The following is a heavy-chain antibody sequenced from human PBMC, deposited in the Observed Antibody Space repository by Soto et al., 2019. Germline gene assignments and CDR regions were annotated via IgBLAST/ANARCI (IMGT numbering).Heavy chain of an antibody. V-gene: IGHV4-30-2*01. Sequence: SETLSLTCAVSGGSISSGGYSWSWIRQPPGKGLEWIGYIYHSGSTYYSPSLKSQVTISVDRSKNQFSLKLSSVTAADTALYYCARDCGGGSCYSVYWFDPWGQGTLVTVSS. D-gene: IGHD2-15*01. CDR2: IYHSGST. CDR1: GGSISSGGYS. CDR3: ARDCGGGSCYSVYWFDP. J-gene: IGHJ5*02.